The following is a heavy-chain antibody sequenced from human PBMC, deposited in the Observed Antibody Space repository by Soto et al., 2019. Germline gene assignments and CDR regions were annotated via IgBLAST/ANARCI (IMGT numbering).Heavy chain of an antibody. CDR3: ARDMSWSGYSDY. V-gene: IGHV3-66*01. Sequence: EVQLVESGGGLVQPGGSLRLSCAASGFTVSSNYMSWVRQAPGKGLEWVSVIYSGGSTYYADSVKGRFTISRDNSKNTLYLHMNSLRAEDTAVYYCARDMSWSGYSDYWGQGTLVTVSS. D-gene: IGHD3-3*01. CDR1: GFTVSSNY. CDR2: IYSGGST. J-gene: IGHJ4*02.